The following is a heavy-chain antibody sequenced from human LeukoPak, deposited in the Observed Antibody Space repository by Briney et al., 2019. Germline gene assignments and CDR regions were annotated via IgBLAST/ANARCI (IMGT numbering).Heavy chain of an antibody. J-gene: IGHJ4*02. Sequence: GGSLRLSCAASGFTFGSYAMSWVRQAPGKGLEWVSVISGSGGSTYYTDSVKGRFTISRDNAKNSLFLQMNSLRDEDTAVYYCASGFSSSPYFDYWGQGTLVTVSS. V-gene: IGHV3-23*01. CDR1: GFTFGSYA. CDR2: ISGSGGST. D-gene: IGHD6-6*01. CDR3: ASGFSSSPYFDY.